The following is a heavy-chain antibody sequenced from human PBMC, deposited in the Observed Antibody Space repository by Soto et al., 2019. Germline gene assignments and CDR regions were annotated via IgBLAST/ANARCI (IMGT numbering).Heavy chain of an antibody. Sequence: EVLLVESGGGLVQPGGSLRLSCAASGFTFSSYSMNWVRQAPGKGLEWVSYISSSLSTIYYADSVKGRFTISRDNAKNPRHLPMNSLRDEDTALYYCGGSWSYPYYYCYGMDVWGQWTTVTVSS. CDR2: ISSSLSTI. D-gene: IGHD3-10*01. CDR1: GFTFSSYS. J-gene: IGHJ6*02. V-gene: IGHV3-48*02. CDR3: GGSWSYPYYYCYGMDV.